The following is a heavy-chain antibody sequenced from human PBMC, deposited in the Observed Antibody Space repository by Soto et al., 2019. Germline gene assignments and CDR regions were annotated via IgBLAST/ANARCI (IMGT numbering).Heavy chain of an antibody. J-gene: IGHJ6*02. CDR2: IIPIFGTA. Sequence: ASVKVSCKASGGTFSSYAISWVRQAPGQGLEWMGGIIPIFGTANYAQKFQGRVTITADESTSTAYMELSSLRSEDTAVYYCARGVEMATKYYYGMDVWGQGTTVTVSS. D-gene: IGHD5-12*01. CDR1: GGTFSSYA. V-gene: IGHV1-69*13. CDR3: ARGVEMATKYYYGMDV.